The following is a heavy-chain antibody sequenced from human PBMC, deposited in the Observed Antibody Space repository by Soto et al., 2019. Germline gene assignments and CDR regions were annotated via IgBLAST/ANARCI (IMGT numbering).Heavy chain of an antibody. CDR3: SLVVTARQGDDY. J-gene: IGHJ4*02. V-gene: IGHV1-69*02. CDR1: GGTFSSYT. Sequence: QVQLVQSGAEVKKPGSSVKVSCKASGGTFSSYTISWVRQAPGQGLEWMGRIIPILGIANYAQKFQGRVTITADKSTSTAYMELSSLRSEDTAVYYCSLVVTARQGDDYWGQGTLVTVSS. CDR2: IIPILGIA. D-gene: IGHD2-21*02.